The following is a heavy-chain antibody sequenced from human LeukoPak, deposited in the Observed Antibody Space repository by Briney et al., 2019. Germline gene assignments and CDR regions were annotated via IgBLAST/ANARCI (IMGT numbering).Heavy chain of an antibody. CDR1: GGSICSHF. CDR2: IYYSGNT. Sequence: SETLSLTCTVSGGSICSHFWSWIRPSPGKGLELIGYIYYSGNTNYNPSLKSRVTMSVDTSKSQFSLKLRSVTEAVTAVYYCARLSTVTTSFDYWGQGTLVTVSS. V-gene: IGHV4-59*11. J-gene: IGHJ4*02. CDR3: ARLSTVTTSFDY. D-gene: IGHD4-17*01.